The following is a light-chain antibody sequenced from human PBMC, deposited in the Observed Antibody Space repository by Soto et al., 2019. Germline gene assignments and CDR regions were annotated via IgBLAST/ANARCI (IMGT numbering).Light chain of an antibody. CDR1: QAVSITY. CDR2: GAA. J-gene: IGKJ5*01. Sequence: PGESATLSCRASQAVSITYLTWYQKKPGQAPRLLISGAAKRATGIPDRFSGSGSGRDFTLTISGLEPEDFAVYYCQQYGSTPLISFGQGTRLEIK. V-gene: IGKV3-20*01. CDR3: QQYGSTPLIS.